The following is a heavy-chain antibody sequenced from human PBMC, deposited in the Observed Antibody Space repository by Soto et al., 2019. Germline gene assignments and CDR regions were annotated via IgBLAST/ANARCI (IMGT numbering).Heavy chain of an antibody. V-gene: IGHV4-59*01. J-gene: IGHJ4*02. CDR2: VSYSGNT. D-gene: IGHD3-22*01. CDR3: AGRRTISMNY. CDR1: GGSISTYY. Sequence: QVQLQESGPGLVKPSETLSLTCTVSGGSISTYYWSWVRQPPGKGLEWIGYVSYSGNTNYNPSLKSRITISVDTSKNQFSLTLISVTAADTAVYFCAGRRTISMNYWGQGTPVTVSS.